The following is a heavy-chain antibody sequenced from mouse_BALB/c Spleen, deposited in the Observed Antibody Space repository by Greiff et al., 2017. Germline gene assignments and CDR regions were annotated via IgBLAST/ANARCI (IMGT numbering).Heavy chain of an antibody. Sequence: EVKLVESGGDLVKPGGSLKLSCAATGFTFSSYGMSWGRQTPDKRLEWVATISSGGSCTYYPDSVKGRFTISRDNAKNILYLQMSSLKSEDTAMYSLARRGIYFDNWGQGTPLTVSS. CDR1: GFTFSSYG. J-gene: IGHJ2*01. CDR3: ARRGIYFDN. CDR2: ISSGGSCT. V-gene: IGHV5-6*02.